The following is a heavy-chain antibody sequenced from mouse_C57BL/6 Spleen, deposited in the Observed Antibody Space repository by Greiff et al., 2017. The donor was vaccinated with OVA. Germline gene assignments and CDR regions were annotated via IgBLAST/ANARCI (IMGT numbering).Heavy chain of an antibody. V-gene: IGHV1-15*01. D-gene: IGHD6-2*01. J-gene: IGHJ2*01. Sequence: QVHVKQSGAELVRPGASVTLSCKASGYTFTDYEMHWVKQTPVHGLEWIGAIDPETGGTAYNQKFKGKAILTADKSSSTAYMELRSLTSEDSAVYYCTRWTLYYFDYWGQGTTLTVSS. CDR2: IDPETGGT. CDR1: GYTFTDYE. CDR3: TRWTLYYFDY.